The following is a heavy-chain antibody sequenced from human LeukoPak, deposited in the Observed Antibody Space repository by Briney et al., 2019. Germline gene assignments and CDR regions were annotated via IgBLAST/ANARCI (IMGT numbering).Heavy chain of an antibody. CDR3: ARDKGQDYYGSVTYYSRFDY. Sequence: GGSLLLSFAASGFTFSSYWMTWVRQAPGKGLEWVANMNQDESEKYYVDSVKGRFTISRDNSKNSLYLQLNSLRAEDTAVYYCARDKGQDYYGSVTYYSRFDYWGQGTLVTVSS. J-gene: IGHJ4*02. CDR2: MNQDESEK. V-gene: IGHV3-7*01. CDR1: GFTFSSYW. D-gene: IGHD3-10*01.